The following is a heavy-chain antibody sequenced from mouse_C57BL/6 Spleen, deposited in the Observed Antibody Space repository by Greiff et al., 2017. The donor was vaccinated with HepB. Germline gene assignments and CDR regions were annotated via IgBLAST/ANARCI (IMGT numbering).Heavy chain of an antibody. CDR1: GYTFTSYG. Sequence: VKLQQSGAELARPGASVKLSCKASGYTFTSYGISWVKQRTGQGLEWIGEIYPRSGNTYYNEKFKGKATLTADKSSSTAYMELRSLTSEDSAVYFCASSGGNSWYFDVWGTGTTVTVSS. CDR3: ASSGGNSWYFDV. J-gene: IGHJ1*03. CDR2: IYPRSGNT. D-gene: IGHD2-1*01. V-gene: IGHV1-81*01.